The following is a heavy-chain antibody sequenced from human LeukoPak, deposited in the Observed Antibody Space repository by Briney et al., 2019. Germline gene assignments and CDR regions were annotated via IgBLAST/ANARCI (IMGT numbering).Heavy chain of an antibody. CDR3: ARDTAPRRYYYDSSGYPPFDY. CDR2: INPSGGIT. V-gene: IGHV1-46*01. D-gene: IGHD3-22*01. J-gene: IGHJ4*02. Sequence: ASVKVSCKASGYTFTSYYMHWVRQAPGQGLEWMGIINPSGGITSYAQKFQGRVTMTRDTSISTAYMELSRLRSDDTAVYYCARDTAPRRYYYDSSGYPPFDYWGQGTLVTVSS. CDR1: GYTFTSYY.